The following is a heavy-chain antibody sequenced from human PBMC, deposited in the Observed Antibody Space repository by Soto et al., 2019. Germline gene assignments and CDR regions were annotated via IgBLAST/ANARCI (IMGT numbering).Heavy chain of an antibody. V-gene: IGHV4-39*01. CDR1: GGSISSSSYY. Sequence: QLQLQESGPGLVKPSETLSLTCTVSGGSISSSSYYWGWIRQPPGKGLEWIGSIYYSGSTYYNPSLKSRVTITVETSKNLFSLKLSSVTAADTAVYYCARQNYYGSGSYVGWFDPWGQGTLVTVSS. D-gene: IGHD3-10*01. CDR2: IYYSGST. J-gene: IGHJ5*02. CDR3: ARQNYYGSGSYVGWFDP.